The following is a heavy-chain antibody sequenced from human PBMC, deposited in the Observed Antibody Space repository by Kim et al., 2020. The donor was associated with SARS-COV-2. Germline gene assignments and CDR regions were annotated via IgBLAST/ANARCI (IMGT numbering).Heavy chain of an antibody. CDR2: ISWNSGSI. D-gene: IGHD3-10*01. CDR3: AKDILQYGSGSYLSPDY. J-gene: IGHJ4*02. CDR1: GFTFDDYA. V-gene: IGHV3-9*01. Sequence: GGSLRLSCAASGFTFDDYAMHWVRQAPGKGLEWVSGISWNSGSIGYADSVKGRFTISRDNAKNSLYLQMNSLRAEDTALYYCAKDILQYGSGSYLSPDYWGQGTLVTVSS.